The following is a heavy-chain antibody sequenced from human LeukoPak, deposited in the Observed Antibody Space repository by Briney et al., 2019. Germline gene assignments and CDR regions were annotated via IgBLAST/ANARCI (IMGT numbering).Heavy chain of an antibody. CDR1: GFTFSSYA. D-gene: IGHD6-19*01. CDR2: FSGSGGST. CDR3: AGIKGSGWYYFDY. J-gene: IGHJ4*02. Sequence: GGSLRLSCAASGFTFSSYAMSWVRQAPGRGLEWVSAFSGSGGSTYYADSVKGRFTISRDNSKNTLYLQMNSLRAEDTAVYYCAGIKGSGWYYFDYWGQGTLVTVSS. V-gene: IGHV3-23*01.